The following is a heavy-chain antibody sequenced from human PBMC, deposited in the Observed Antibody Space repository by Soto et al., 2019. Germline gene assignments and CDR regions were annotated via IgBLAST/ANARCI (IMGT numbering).Heavy chain of an antibody. D-gene: IGHD3-3*01. J-gene: IGHJ6*02. CDR1: GGTFSSYA. CDR3: ARDRGTIFGVVTYYYYGMDV. Sequence: GASVKVSCKASGGTFSSYAISWVRQAPGQGLEWMGGIIPIFGTANYAQKFQGRVTITADESTSTAYMELSSLRSEDTAVYYCARDRGTIFGVVTYYYYGMDVWGQGTTVTSP. V-gene: IGHV1-69*13. CDR2: IIPIFGTA.